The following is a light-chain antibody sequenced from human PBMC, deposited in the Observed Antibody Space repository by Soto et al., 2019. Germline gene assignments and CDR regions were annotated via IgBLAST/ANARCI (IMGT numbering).Light chain of an antibody. V-gene: IGKV1-39*01. CDR3: QQSYDHPVT. Sequence: DIQMTQSPSSLSASVGDRVSITCRASQSISTYLKWFQQKPGEAPNLLIYAASTLQSGVPSRFSGSGSGTDFTRTISSLQPEDFATYYCQQSYDHPVTCGQGTRLDIK. J-gene: IGKJ5*01. CDR2: AAS. CDR1: QSISTY.